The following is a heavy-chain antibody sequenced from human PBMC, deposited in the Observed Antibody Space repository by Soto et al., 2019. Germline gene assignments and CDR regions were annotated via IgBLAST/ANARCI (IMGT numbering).Heavy chain of an antibody. CDR1: GGSISSYY. Sequence: QVQLQESGPGLVKPSETLSLTCTVSGGSISSYYWRWIRQPPGKGLEWIGYFYYSGSTNYNPSLKSRATISVHTSTHHFSLKRSSVTAAHTAVYYCARHHDSWGQGTVVTVSS. CDR3: ARHHDS. V-gene: IGHV4-59*08. J-gene: IGHJ4*02. CDR2: FYYSGST.